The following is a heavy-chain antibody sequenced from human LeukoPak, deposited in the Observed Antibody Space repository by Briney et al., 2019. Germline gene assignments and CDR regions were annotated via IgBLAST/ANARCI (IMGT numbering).Heavy chain of an antibody. J-gene: IGHJ4*02. D-gene: IGHD6-6*01. V-gene: IGHV4-34*01. CDR1: GGSFSGYY. CDR2: INHSGST. Sequence: PSETLSLTCAVYGGSFSGYYWSWVRQPPGKGLEWIGEINHSGSTNYNPSLKSRVTILVDTSKNQFSLKLSSVTAADTAVYYCARELSSSSNFDYWGQGTLVTVSS. CDR3: ARELSSSSNFDY.